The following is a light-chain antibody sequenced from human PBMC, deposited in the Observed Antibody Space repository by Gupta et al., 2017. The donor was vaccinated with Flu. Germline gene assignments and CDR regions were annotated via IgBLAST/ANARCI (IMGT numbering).Light chain of an antibody. V-gene: IGLV3-25*02. J-gene: IGLJ2*01. CDR3: QYADSAGSV. CDR2: KDT. CDR1: PVPEHY. Sequence: SYELTQPPSVSVSPGQTARIPCSGEPVPEHYVFWYQQKVGRAPLMNRLKDTERPSGIPGRVSGSTSASIVTLTIAGVQPEDDADYYCQYADSAGSVFGGGTKLTV.